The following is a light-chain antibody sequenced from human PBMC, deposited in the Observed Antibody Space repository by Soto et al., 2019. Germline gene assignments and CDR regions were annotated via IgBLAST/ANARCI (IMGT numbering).Light chain of an antibody. CDR3: QQSYTTQLT. CDR2: ATS. V-gene: IGKV1-39*01. J-gene: IGKJ4*01. CDR1: QSISDY. Sequence: DIQMTQFPSSLSASVEDRVTITCRASQSISDYLNWYQQKPGKAPNLLIYATSSLQSGVPSRFSGSGSGTDFTLTSSSLQPDDFATYYCQQSYTTQLTFGGGTKVEIK.